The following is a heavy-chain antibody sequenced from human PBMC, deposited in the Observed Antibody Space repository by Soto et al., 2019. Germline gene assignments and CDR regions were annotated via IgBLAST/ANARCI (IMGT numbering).Heavy chain of an antibody. CDR1: GYTFTGYY. J-gene: IGHJ4*02. CDR2: IIPIFGTA. D-gene: IGHD3-22*01. V-gene: IGHV1-69*13. CDR3: ARGSAYYYDSSGYSVLYY. Sequence: GASVKVSCKASGYTFTGYYMHWVRQAPGQGLEWMGGIIPIFGTANYAQKFQGRVTITADESTSTAYMELSSLRSEDTAVYYCARGSAYYYDSSGYSVLYYWGQGTLVTVSS.